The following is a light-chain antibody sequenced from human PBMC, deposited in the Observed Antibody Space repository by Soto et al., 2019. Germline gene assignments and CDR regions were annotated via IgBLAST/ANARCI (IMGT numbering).Light chain of an antibody. Sequence: EIVLTQSPGTLSLAPGERATLSCRATESISSSYLAWYQQKPGQAPRLLIYGESSRATGIPDRFSGSGSGTDFTLTISRLEPEDFAVYYCQQYGGLPTFGQGTKVDIK. CDR2: GES. V-gene: IGKV3-20*01. CDR1: ESISSSY. J-gene: IGKJ1*01. CDR3: QQYGGLPT.